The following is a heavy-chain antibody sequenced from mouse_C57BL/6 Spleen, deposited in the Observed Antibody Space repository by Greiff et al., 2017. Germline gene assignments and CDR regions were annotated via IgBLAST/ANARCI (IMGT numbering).Heavy chain of an antibody. CDR3: TTGDCSYWFAY. D-gene: IGHD1-1*01. CDR2: IYPENGDT. Sequence: VQLQQSGAELVRPGASVKLSCTASGFNFNDDYMHWVKQRPEQGLEWIGWIYPENGDTEENSKFQGKATITADTSSNTAYLQLSLLTSDDAAVYYSTTGDCSYWFAYWGQGTLVTVSA. V-gene: IGHV14-4*01. CDR1: GFNFNDDY. J-gene: IGHJ3*01.